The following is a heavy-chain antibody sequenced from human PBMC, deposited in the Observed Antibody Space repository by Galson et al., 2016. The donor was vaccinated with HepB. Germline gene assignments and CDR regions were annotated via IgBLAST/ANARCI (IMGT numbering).Heavy chain of an antibody. D-gene: IGHD6-19*01. CDR1: GFTFEDYV. Sequence: SLRLSCAASGFTFEDYVIHWVRQPPGKGLEWVSLVNWDGSATFYTDPVKGLFTISRDNRQNSLYLQMNSLTTEDTAFYFCAKASGGDYFFEHWGQGSLVTVSS. CDR3: AKASGGDYFFEH. V-gene: IGHV3-43D*03. J-gene: IGHJ4*02. CDR2: VNWDGSAT.